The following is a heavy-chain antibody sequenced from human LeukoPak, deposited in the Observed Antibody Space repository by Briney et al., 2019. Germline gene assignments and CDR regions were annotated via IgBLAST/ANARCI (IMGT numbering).Heavy chain of an antibody. Sequence: GGSLRLSCAASGFTFSSYSMNWVRQAPGKGLEWVSYISGRSTFTYYADSVKGRFTISRDNAKNSLYLQMNSLRAEDTAFYYCARDLVTQITFDYWGQGALVTVSS. V-gene: IGHV3-48*01. CDR2: ISGRSTFT. CDR1: GFTFSSYS. D-gene: IGHD1-14*01. J-gene: IGHJ4*02. CDR3: ARDLVTQITFDY.